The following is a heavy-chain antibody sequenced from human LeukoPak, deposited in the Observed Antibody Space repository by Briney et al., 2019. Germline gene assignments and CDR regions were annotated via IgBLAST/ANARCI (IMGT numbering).Heavy chain of an antibody. CDR2: MSGTGDNT. Sequence: GGSLRLSCAASGFTFSLEAMSWVRQAPGKGLEWVSSMSGTGDNTHYADSVKGRFTISRDASKNTLYLQMNSLRVEDTALYFCAKDLAVAGTGGGFDYWGQGTLVTVSS. V-gene: IGHV3-23*01. CDR3: AKDLAVAGTGGGFDY. CDR1: GFTFSLEA. D-gene: IGHD6-19*01. J-gene: IGHJ4*02.